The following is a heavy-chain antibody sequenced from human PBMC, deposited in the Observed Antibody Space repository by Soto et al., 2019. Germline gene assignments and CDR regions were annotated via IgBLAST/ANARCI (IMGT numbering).Heavy chain of an antibody. J-gene: IGHJ4*02. Sequence: QVQLQQWGAGLLKPSETLSLTCAVYGGSFSGYYWSWIRQPPGKGLEWIGEINHSGSTNYNPSLKRRVTISVDTSKNQFSLKLSSVTAADTAVYYCARGYMVRGVILDYWGQGTLVTVSS. D-gene: IGHD3-10*01. V-gene: IGHV4-34*01. CDR2: INHSGST. CDR3: ARGYMVRGVILDY. CDR1: GGSFSGYY.